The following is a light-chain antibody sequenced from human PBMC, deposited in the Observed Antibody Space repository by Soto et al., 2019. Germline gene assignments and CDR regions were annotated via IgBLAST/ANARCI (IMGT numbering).Light chain of an antibody. Sequence: EIVLTQSPGALSLSPGERATLSCGASQSVSSSYLAWYQQKPGQAPRLLIYGASTRATGIPDRLSGSGSGIDFTLTISRLEPEDFAVYYCQQYGSSPRTFGQGTKVEIK. V-gene: IGKV3-20*01. CDR2: GAS. J-gene: IGKJ1*01. CDR3: QQYGSSPRT. CDR1: QSVSSSY.